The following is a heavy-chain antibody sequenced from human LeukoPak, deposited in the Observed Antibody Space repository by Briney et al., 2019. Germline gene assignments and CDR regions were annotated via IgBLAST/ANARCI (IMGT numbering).Heavy chain of an antibody. CDR2: IYYYSGST. CDR1: GGSISSSTYY. D-gene: IGHD2-21*02. Sequence: SETLSLTCTVSGGSISSSTYYWGWIRQPPGKGLEWIGSIYYYSGSTYYNPSLKSRVTISVDTSKNQFSLRLSSVTAADTGVYYCARGYCRDDICQVFPYWGQGTLVTVSS. CDR3: ARGYCRDDICQVFPY. J-gene: IGHJ4*02. V-gene: IGHV4-39*07.